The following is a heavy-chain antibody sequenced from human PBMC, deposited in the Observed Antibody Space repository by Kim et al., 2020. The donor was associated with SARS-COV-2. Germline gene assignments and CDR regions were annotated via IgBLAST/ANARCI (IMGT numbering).Heavy chain of an antibody. D-gene: IGHD3-22*01. J-gene: IGHJ2*01. Sequence: SETLSLTCTVSGGSISSGGYYWSWIRQPPGKGLEWIGYIYYSGSTYYNPSLKSRVTISVDTSKNQFSLKLSSVTAADTAVYYCARGPLRITMIVVVTHWYFDLWGRGTLVTVSS. CDR3: ARGPLRITMIVVVTHWYFDL. V-gene: IGHV4-31*03. CDR2: IYYSGST. CDR1: GGSISSGGYY.